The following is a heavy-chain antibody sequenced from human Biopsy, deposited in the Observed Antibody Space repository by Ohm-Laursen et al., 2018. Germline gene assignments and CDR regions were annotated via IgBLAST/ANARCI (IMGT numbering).Heavy chain of an antibody. J-gene: IGHJ4*02. CDR2: ISPSSGGT. Sequence: SSVKVSCKASGYTFTDYFLHWVRQAPGQGPEWMGWISPSSGGTNYAQKFQGRVTMIRDTSMSTVYMELSSLRSADTTVYFCARNTGWYGDLYYFDYWGQGTLVTVSS. V-gene: IGHV1-2*02. CDR3: ARNTGWYGDLYYFDY. D-gene: IGHD6-19*01. CDR1: GYTFTDYF.